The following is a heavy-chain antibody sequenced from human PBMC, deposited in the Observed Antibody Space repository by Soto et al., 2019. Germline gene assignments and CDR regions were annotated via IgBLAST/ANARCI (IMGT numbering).Heavy chain of an antibody. CDR1: GFTFSDYY. J-gene: IGHJ4*02. CDR3: ARGRGAAADYFDF. V-gene: IGHV3-11*05. Sequence: QVQLVESGGGLVKPGGSLRLSCAVSGFTFSDYYMTWIRQAPGTGLEWVSYISSSTSHTNYADSVKGRFTISRDNAKNSLFRQMNSLRPEDTAVYYCARGRGAAADYFDFWGQGTLVTVSS. CDR2: ISSSTSHT. D-gene: IGHD6-13*01.